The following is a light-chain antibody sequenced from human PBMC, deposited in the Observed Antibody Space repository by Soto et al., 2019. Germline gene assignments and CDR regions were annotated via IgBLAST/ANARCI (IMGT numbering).Light chain of an antibody. CDR3: GAWDISLSVVL. V-gene: IGLV1-51*01. J-gene: IGLJ2*01. CDR1: GSNIGSGI. Sequence: QSVLTQPPSVSAAPGQKVTISCSGSGSNIGSGIVAWYQQFPGTAPQLLIYDSDKRPSGIPDRFSGSKSGTSASLGITGLQTGDEADYYCGAWDISLSVVLFGGGTKLTVL. CDR2: DSD.